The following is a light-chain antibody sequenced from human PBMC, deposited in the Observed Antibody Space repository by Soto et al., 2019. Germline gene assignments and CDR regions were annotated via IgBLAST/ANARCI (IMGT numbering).Light chain of an antibody. CDR3: QQRVFRVT. J-gene: IGKJ4*02. CDR1: QSVSTY. Sequence: EIVLTQSPATLSLSPGDRASLSCRASQSVSTYLAWYQQKPGQAPRLLIYDSSNRAAGIPARFSGSGSGIAFTLTSGSLEPEDIAFYYCQQRVFRVTFGGGTKVEIK. V-gene: IGKV3-11*01. CDR2: DSS.